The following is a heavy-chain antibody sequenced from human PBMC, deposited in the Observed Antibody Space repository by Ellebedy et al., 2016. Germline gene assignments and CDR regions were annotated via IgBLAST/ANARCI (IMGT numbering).Heavy chain of an antibody. D-gene: IGHD2-2*01. Sequence: ASVKVSXKASAQTFNKNGFTWVRQAPGQGLEWMGWISTYNGETNYAQKLQGRVTMTTDTSTSTAYMELRSLRSDDTAMYYCARGGMLYCSSTYCVDYWGQGTLVTVSS. V-gene: IGHV1-18*01. CDR1: AQTFNKNG. J-gene: IGHJ4*02. CDR2: ISTYNGET. CDR3: ARGGMLYCSSTYCVDY.